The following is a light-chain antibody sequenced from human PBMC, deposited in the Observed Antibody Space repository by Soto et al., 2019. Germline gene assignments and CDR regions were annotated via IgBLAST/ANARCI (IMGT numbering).Light chain of an antibody. Sequence: QSVLTQPASVSGSPGQSLTISCTGTSSDIGGHHSVSWYQQHRGKAPKLLIYEVSYRASGVSDRFSGSKSGNTASLTISGLQDEEQADYYCSSYTSTSSYVFGTGTKVTV. CDR2: EVS. CDR3: SSYTSTSSYV. J-gene: IGLJ1*01. CDR1: SSDIGGHHS. V-gene: IGLV2-14*01.